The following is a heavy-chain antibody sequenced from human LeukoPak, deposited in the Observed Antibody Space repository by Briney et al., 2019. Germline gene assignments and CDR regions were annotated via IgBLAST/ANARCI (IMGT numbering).Heavy chain of an antibody. CDR1: GGTFSSHA. Sequence: GASVKVSCKASGGTFSSHAISWVRQAPGQGLEWMGGIIPIFGTANYAQKFQGRATITADESTSTAYMELSSLRSEDTAVYYCARGLLAADLSVFGYWGQGTLVTVSS. J-gene: IGHJ4*02. CDR3: ARGLLAADLSVFGY. V-gene: IGHV1-69*13. D-gene: IGHD6-13*01. CDR2: IIPIFGTA.